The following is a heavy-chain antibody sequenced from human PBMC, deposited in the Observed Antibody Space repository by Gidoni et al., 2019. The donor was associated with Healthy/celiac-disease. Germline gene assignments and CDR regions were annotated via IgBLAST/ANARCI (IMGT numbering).Heavy chain of an antibody. CDR3: ARRDYGGNFVFDY. J-gene: IGHJ4*02. V-gene: IGHV5-51*01. D-gene: IGHD4-17*01. CDR1: GYSFTSYW. CDR2: IYPGDSDT. Sequence: EGQRGPSGAEVKTAGEAMRSSCWGSGYSFTSYWIGWVRQMPGKGLEWMGIIYPGDSDTRYSPSFQGQVTISADKSISTAYLQWSSLKASDTAMYYCARRDYGGNFVFDYWGQGTLVTVSS.